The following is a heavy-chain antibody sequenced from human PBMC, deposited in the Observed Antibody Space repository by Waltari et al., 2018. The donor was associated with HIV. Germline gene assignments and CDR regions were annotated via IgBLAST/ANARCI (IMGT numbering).Heavy chain of an antibody. J-gene: IGHJ4*02. D-gene: IGHD4-17*01. CDR1: GYSISNGYY. CDR3: ARGHSTVTTSAGVFDY. Sequence: QVQLQESGPGLVKPSETLSLTCAVSGYSISNGYYWGWIRQPPGKGLEWIGSIYHSGSTYYNPSLKSRVTISVDTSKNQFSLKLSSVTAADTAVYYCARGHSTVTTSAGVFDYWGQGTLVTVSS. CDR2: IYHSGST. V-gene: IGHV4-38-2*01.